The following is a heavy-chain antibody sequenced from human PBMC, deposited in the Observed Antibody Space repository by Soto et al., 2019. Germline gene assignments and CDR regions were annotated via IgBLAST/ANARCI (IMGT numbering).Heavy chain of an antibody. J-gene: IGHJ5*02. D-gene: IGHD5-12*01. CDR2: ISYSGTT. V-gene: IGHV4-30-4*01. CDR3: ARGRGYSYGLDP. CDR1: GDSISSANSY. Sequence: SETLSLTFTVSGDSISSANSYWSWIRQPPGEGLEWIGFISYSGTTSYSPSLKSRLAISLDTSKNQFSLSLTSVTAADTAVYYCARGRGYSYGLDPWGQGTLVTVS.